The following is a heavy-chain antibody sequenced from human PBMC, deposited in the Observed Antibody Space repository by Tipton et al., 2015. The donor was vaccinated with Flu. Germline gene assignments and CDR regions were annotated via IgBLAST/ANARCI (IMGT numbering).Heavy chain of an antibody. Sequence: SLRLSCAASGFTLSNSWMHWVRQAPGKGLVWVSGIKSDGTKTYYADSVKGRFTISRDSAKNTLYLQMNNLRAEDTAVYYCARAVAGSGSLWGQGTMVTVSS. J-gene: IGHJ3*01. CDR3: ARAVAGSGSL. CDR1: GFTLSNSW. D-gene: IGHD5-12*01. V-gene: IGHV3-74*01. CDR2: IKSDGTKT.